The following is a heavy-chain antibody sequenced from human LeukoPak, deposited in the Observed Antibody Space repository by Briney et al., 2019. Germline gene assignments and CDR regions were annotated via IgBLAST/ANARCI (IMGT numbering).Heavy chain of an antibody. V-gene: IGHV4-59*08. D-gene: IGHD4-17*01. J-gene: IGHJ4*02. CDR2: IYYSGST. Sequence: PSETLSLTCTVSGGSISSYYWSWIRQPPGKGLEWIGYIYYSGSTNYNPSLKSRVTISVDTSKNQFSLKLSSVTAAHRAVLYCAHYYGDHVFNYWGQGTLVTVSS. CDR1: GGSISSYY. CDR3: AHYYGDHVFNY.